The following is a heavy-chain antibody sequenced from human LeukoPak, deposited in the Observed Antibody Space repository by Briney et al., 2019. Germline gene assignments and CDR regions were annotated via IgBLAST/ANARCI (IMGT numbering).Heavy chain of an antibody. D-gene: IGHD4-23*01. J-gene: IGHJ4*02. Sequence: PSETLSLTCAVYGGSFSDYYWSWIRQPAGKGLEWIGRISSSGSTNYNPSLKSRVTISVDTSKNQFSLKLSSVTAADTAVYFCARGGGIALLNWGQGTLVTVSS. CDR3: ARGGGIALLN. CDR1: GGSFSDYY. V-gene: IGHV4-59*10. CDR2: ISSSGST.